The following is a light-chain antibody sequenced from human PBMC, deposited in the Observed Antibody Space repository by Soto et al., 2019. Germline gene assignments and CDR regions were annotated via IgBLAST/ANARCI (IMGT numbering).Light chain of an antibody. Sequence: EIVLTQSPATLSLSPGERATLPCRASQSVSRYLAWYQQKPGQAPRLLIYDASNRATGIPARFSGSGSGTDFTPTISSLEPEDCAVYYCQKRYYWHPVTFGPGTKVDI. CDR3: QKRYYWHPVT. CDR1: QSVSRY. J-gene: IGKJ3*01. CDR2: DAS. V-gene: IGKV3-11*01.